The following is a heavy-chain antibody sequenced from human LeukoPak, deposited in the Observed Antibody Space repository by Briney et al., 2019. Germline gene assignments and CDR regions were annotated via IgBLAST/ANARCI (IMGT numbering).Heavy chain of an antibody. CDR1: GGSISSSSYY. V-gene: IGHV4-39*01. Sequence: SETLSLTCTVSGGSISSSSYYWGWIRQPPGKGLEWIGSTYYSGSTYYNPSLKSRVTISVDTSKNQFSLKLSSVTAADTAVYYCARHENRVTLNWFDPWGQGTLVTVSS. CDR2: TYYSGST. D-gene: IGHD3-10*01. J-gene: IGHJ5*02. CDR3: ARHENRVTLNWFDP.